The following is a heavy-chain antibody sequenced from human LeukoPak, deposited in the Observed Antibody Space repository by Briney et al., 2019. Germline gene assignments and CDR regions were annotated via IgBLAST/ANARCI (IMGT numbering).Heavy chain of an antibody. V-gene: IGHV3-23*01. Sequence: GGSLRLSCAASGFTFSSYAMSWVRQAPGKGLERVSAISGSGGSTYYADSVKGRFTISRDNSKNTLYLQMNSLRAEDTAVYYCAKVPAGLRIQLWLSRYYFDYWGQGTLVTVSS. J-gene: IGHJ4*02. D-gene: IGHD5-18*01. CDR3: AKVPAGLRIQLWLSRYYFDY. CDR2: ISGSGGST. CDR1: GFTFSSYA.